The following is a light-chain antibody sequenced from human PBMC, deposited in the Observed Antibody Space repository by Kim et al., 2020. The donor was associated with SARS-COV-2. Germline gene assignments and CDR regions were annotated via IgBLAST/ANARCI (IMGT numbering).Light chain of an antibody. J-gene: IGLJ2*01. Sequence: SSELTQDPAVSVTLGQTVRITCQGDSLRSYYATWYQQKPRQAPVLVIYSRNNRHSGIPDRFSGSTSGNTASLTISGAQAEDEADFYCQSRDSGGKVIFGGVSQLTVL. CDR3: QSRDSGGKVI. CDR2: SRN. V-gene: IGLV3-19*01. CDR1: SLRSYY.